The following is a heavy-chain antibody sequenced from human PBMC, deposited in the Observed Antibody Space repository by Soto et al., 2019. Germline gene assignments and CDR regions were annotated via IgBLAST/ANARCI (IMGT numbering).Heavy chain of an antibody. J-gene: IGHJ4*02. CDR1: GHSVSTNSYD. D-gene: IGHD2-15*01. CDR3: ARRWLATHYYFDY. V-gene: IGHV4-39*01. CDR2: IYDSGST. Sequence: SDTVSLTXTLSGHSVSTNSYDSCWVRQPPGKGLEWIASIYDSGSTYSNPSLKSRVTISVDTSKNQLSLKLSSVTAADTAVYYCARRWLATHYYFDYWGQGTLVTVSS.